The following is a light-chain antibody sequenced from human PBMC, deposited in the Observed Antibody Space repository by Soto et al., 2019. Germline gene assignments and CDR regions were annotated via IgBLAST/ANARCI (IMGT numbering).Light chain of an antibody. CDR1: SSNIGAGYD. CDR3: QSYDSSLSGWV. J-gene: IGLJ3*02. V-gene: IGLV1-40*01. Sequence: QSVLTQPPSVSGAPGQRVTISCTGSSSNIGAGYDVHWYQQLPGTAPKLLIYGNSNRPSVVPDRFSGSKSGTSASLDITGLQAEDEADYYCQSYDSSLSGWVFGGGTKLTVL. CDR2: GNS.